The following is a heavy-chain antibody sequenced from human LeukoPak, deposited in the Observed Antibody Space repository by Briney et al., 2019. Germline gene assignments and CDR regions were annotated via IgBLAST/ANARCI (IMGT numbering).Heavy chain of an antibody. V-gene: IGHV1-2*02. J-gene: IGHJ4*02. Sequence: DSVKVSCKASGGTFSSYAISWVRQAPGQGLEWMGWINPNSGGTNYAQKFQGRVTMTRDTSISTAYMELSRLRSDDTAVYYCARDFDSSGYNGYWGQGTLVTVSS. CDR3: ARDFDSSGYNGY. D-gene: IGHD3-22*01. CDR2: INPNSGGT. CDR1: GGTFSSYA.